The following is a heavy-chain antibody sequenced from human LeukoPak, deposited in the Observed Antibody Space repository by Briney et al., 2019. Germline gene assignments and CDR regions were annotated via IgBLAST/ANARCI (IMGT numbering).Heavy chain of an antibody. V-gene: IGHV4-31*03. J-gene: IGHJ4*02. Sequence: SQTLSLTCTVSGDSISSGGYYWSWIRQHPGNGLEWIGYIYYSGSTYYNPSLKSRVTISVDTSKNQFSLKLSSVTAADTAVYYCARTGSDSYYFDYWGQGTLVTVSS. CDR3: ARTGSDSYYFDY. CDR2: IYYSGST. CDR1: GDSISSGGYY. D-gene: IGHD3-10*01.